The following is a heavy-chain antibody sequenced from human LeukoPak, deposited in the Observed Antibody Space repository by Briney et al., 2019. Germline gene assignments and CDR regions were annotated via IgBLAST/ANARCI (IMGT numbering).Heavy chain of an antibody. V-gene: IGHV7-4-1*02. CDR1: GYTFTSYA. CDR3: ARDHAPQYYYGSGSPDY. D-gene: IGHD3-10*01. CDR2: INTNTGNP. J-gene: IGHJ4*02. Sequence: ASVKVSCKASGYTFTSYAMNWVRQAPGQGLEWMGWINTNTGNPTYAQGFTGRFVFSLDTSVSTAYLQISSLKAEDTAVYYCARDHAPQYYYGSGSPDYWGQGTLVTVSS.